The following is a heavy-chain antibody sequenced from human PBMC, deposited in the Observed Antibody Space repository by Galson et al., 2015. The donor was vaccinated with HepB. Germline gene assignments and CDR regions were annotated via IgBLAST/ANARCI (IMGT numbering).Heavy chain of an antibody. D-gene: IGHD6-6*01. V-gene: IGHV3-48*01. CDR3: ASPPLYSSSRGVDS. CDR1: GFTFSSYS. Sequence: SLRLSCAASGFTFSSYSMNWVRQAPGKGLEWVSYISSSSSTIYYADSVKGRFTISRDNAKNSLYLQMNSLRAEDTAVYYCASPPLYSSSRGVDSWGQGTLVTVSS. CDR2: ISSSSSTI. J-gene: IGHJ5*02.